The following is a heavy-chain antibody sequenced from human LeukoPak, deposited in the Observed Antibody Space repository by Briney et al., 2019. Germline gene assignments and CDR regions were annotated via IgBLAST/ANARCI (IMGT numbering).Heavy chain of an antibody. CDR1: GFTFSRYW. V-gene: IGHV3-74*01. J-gene: IGHJ6*03. CDR3: AKDFGELASYYMDV. D-gene: IGHD3-10*01. Sequence: PGGSLRLSCAASGFTFSRYWMHWVRQAPGKGLVWVSRINSDGSSTSYADSVRGRFTISRDNAKNTLYLQMNSLRAGDTAVYYCAKDFGELASYYMDVGGKGTTVTVSS. CDR2: INSDGSST.